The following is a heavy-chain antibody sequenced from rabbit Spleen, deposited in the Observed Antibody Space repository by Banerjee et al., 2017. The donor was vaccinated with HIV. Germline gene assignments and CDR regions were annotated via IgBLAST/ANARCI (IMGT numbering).Heavy chain of an antibody. CDR3: ARDLTSVIGWNFNL. CDR1: GFSFTTSYD. J-gene: IGHJ4*01. V-gene: IGHV1S40*01. Sequence: EESGGGLVKPGASLTLTCTASGFSFTTSYDMCWVRQAPGKGLEWIACIYIGGGNTYYATWARGRFTISKTSSTTVTLRMTSLTAADRATYFCARDLTSVIGWNFNLWGPGTLVTVS. D-gene: IGHD1-1*01. CDR2: IYIGGGNT.